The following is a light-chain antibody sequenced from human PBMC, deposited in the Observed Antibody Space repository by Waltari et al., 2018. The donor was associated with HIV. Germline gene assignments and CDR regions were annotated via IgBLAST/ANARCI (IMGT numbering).Light chain of an antibody. CDR1: SPNIGAGYD. V-gene: IGLV1-40*01. J-gene: IGLJ1*01. CDR2: GNS. Sequence: QSVLTQPPSVSGAPGQRVTISCTGSSPNIGAGYDVHWYHQLPGTAPKLLIYGNSNRPSGVPDRLSGSKSGTSASLAITGLQAEDEADYYCQSYDSSLSAYVFGTGTKVTVL. CDR3: QSYDSSLSAYV.